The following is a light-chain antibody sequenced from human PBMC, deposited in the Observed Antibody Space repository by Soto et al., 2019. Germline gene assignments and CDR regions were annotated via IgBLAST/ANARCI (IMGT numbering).Light chain of an antibody. Sequence: QPVLTQPASVSGSPGQSITISCTGTSSDVGGYNPVSWYQQHPGRAPKLMIYEVTKRPSGVSDRFSGSKSGNTASLTISGLQAEDEADYYCCSYAGSSTSGYVFGTGTKVTVL. CDR2: EVT. V-gene: IGLV2-23*02. CDR3: CSYAGSSTSGYV. J-gene: IGLJ1*01. CDR1: SSDVGGYNP.